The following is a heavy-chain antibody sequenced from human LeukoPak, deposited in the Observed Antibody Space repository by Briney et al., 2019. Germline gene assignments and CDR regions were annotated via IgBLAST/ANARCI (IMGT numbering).Heavy chain of an antibody. CDR1: GFTFSSYA. Sequence: GGSLRLSCAASGFTFSSYAMSWVRQAPGKGLKWVSTINDNGAGTYYADSVKGRFTISRDNSYNTVSLQMNSLRDEDTGVYYCAKGLRTGVGPYMGYHYYMDVWGKGATITVSS. CDR2: INDNGAGT. CDR3: AKGLRTGVGPYMGYHYYMDV. D-gene: IGHD3-16*01. J-gene: IGHJ6*03. V-gene: IGHV3-23*01.